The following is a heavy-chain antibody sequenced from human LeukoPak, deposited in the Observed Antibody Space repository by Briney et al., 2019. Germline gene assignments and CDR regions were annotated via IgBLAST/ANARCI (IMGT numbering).Heavy chain of an antibody. V-gene: IGHV5-51*01. Sequence: GESLKISCKGSGFILTSYWIGWVRQMPGKGLEWMGVIWPSYSETRYSPSFQGQVTISADKSITTAYLQWSSLKASDTAMYYCAREVGSSSLTFDYWGQGTLVTVPS. CDR1: GFILTSYW. D-gene: IGHD2-2*01. CDR2: IWPSYSET. J-gene: IGHJ4*02. CDR3: AREVGSSSLTFDY.